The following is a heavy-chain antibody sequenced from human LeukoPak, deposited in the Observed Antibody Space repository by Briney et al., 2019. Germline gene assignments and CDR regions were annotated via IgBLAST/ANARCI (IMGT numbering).Heavy chain of an antibody. V-gene: IGHV3-53*01. Sequence: GALRLSCTVSGFTVSSNSMSWVRQAPGKGLEWVSFIYSDNAHYSDSVKGRFTISRDNSKNTLYLQMNSLRAEDTAVYYCARRAGAYSHPYDYWGQGTLVTVSS. CDR1: GFTVSSNS. CDR3: ARRAGAYSHPYDY. D-gene: IGHD4/OR15-4a*01. J-gene: IGHJ4*02. CDR2: IYSDNA.